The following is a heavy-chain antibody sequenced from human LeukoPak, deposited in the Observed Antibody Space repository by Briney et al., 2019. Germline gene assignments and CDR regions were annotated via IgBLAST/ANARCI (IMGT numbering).Heavy chain of an antibody. Sequence: GASVKVSCKASGGTFSSYAISWVRQAPGQGLEWMGGIIPIFGTANYAQKFQGRVTITADESTSTAYMELSSLRSEDTAVYYCARDGITGDRVRGAFDIWGQGTMVTVSS. J-gene: IGHJ3*02. CDR1: GGTFSSYA. CDR3: ARDGITGDRVRGAFDI. D-gene: IGHD7-27*01. CDR2: IIPIFGTA. V-gene: IGHV1-69*13.